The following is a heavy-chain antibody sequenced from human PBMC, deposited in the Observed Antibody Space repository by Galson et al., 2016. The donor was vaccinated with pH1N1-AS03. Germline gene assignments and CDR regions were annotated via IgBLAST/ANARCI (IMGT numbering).Heavy chain of an antibody. J-gene: IGHJ4*02. CDR3: ARERVLIDYERSGYPNYFDY. D-gene: IGHD3-22*01. CDR1: GGSISRTSYY. V-gene: IGHV4-39*07. CDR2: IYYSGST. Sequence: ETRSLTCTVSGGSISRTSYYWGWIRQPPGKGLEWIGSIYYSGSTYYNPSLRRRVTISVDTAKNQISLRPNSVTAADTAVYYCARERVLIDYERSGYPNYFDYWGRGALVTVSS.